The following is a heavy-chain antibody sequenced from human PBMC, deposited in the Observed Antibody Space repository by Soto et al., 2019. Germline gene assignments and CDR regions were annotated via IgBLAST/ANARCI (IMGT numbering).Heavy chain of an antibody. D-gene: IGHD6-19*01. CDR1: GLTSTTSW. V-gene: IGHV3-7*01. J-gene: IGHJ4*02. CDR3: VGSIGCSFDS. CDR2: MKRQRNEK. Sequence: EVLLVESGGGLVQPGGSLRLSCAASGLTSTTSWMNWVRQAPGKGLEWVANMKRQRNEKNYVESVKGRFSISRDDAKNTVFLEMNRLWVEVPAIYHCVGSIGCSFDSWGQGTLVTVSS.